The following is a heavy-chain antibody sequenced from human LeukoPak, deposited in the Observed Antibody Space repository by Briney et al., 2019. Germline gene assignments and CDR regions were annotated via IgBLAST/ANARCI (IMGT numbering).Heavy chain of an antibody. CDR2: MNPNSGNT. D-gene: IGHD6-19*01. Sequence: ASVKVSCKASGYSFISSDINWVRQATGQGLEWMGRMNPNSGNTAYAQKFQGRVTMTRNTSVDTAYMELSSLKCDDTAVYYCARGYKPAYSTGWSIFDYWGQGTLVAVSS. CDR3: ARGYKPAYSTGWSIFDY. CDR1: GYSFISSD. V-gene: IGHV1-8*01. J-gene: IGHJ4*02.